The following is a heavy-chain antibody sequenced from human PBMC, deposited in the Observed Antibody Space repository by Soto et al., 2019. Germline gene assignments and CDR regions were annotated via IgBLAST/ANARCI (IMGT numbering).Heavy chain of an antibody. V-gene: IGHV4-38-2*01. J-gene: IGHJ5*02. D-gene: IGHD3-22*01. CDR1: GYSIRSGYY. Sequence: SETLSLTCAVSGYSIRSGYYWGWLRQPPGEGLEWVGGIYHGGSTYYNPSLNSRVTLSIDMTNNHVSLILNSMTAEDTAVYYCARVGPWVPYYYDSSPYTFENWFDPLGQGTLVTVSS. CDR2: IYHGGST. CDR3: ARVGPWVPYYYDSSPYTFENWFDP.